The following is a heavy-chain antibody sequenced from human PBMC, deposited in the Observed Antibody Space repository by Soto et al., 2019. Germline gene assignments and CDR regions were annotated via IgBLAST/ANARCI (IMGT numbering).Heavy chain of an antibody. D-gene: IGHD3-22*01. V-gene: IGHV3-23*01. CDR2: ISGSGDST. CDR3: AKGGAAEHYYDFLES. CDR1: GFIFSIYS. J-gene: IGHJ5*01. Sequence: GGSLRLSCATSGFIFSIYSMKWVRQAPGRGLEWVSAISGSGDSTYYADSMKGRFSISRDNSKDTLYLQMNNLRVDDTAVYFCAKGGAAEHYYDFLESWGHGTLVTVSS.